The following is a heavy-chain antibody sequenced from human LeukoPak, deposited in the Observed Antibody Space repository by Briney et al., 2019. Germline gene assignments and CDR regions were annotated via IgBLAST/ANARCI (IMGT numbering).Heavy chain of an antibody. D-gene: IGHD3-22*01. Sequence: GGSLRLSCAASGFTFSSYAMSWVRQAPGKGLEWVSAISGSGGSTYYADSVKGRFTISRDNSKNTLYLQMNSLRAEDTAVYYCAKDARYYYDSSGYYYGYWGQGTLVIVSS. CDR1: GFTFSSYA. V-gene: IGHV3-23*01. CDR2: ISGSGGST. J-gene: IGHJ4*02. CDR3: AKDARYYYDSSGYYYGY.